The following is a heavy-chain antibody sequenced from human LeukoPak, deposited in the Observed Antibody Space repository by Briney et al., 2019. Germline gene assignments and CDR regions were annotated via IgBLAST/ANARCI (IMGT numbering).Heavy chain of an antibody. CDR3: TRDPDFDWLLSYYFDY. Sequence: PGGSLRLSCTASGFTFGDYAMSWFRQAPGKGLQWVGFITSKAYGGTTEYAASVKGRFTISRDDSKSIAYLQMNSLKTEDTAVYYCTRDPDFDWLLSYYFDYWGQGTLVTVSS. V-gene: IGHV3-49*03. CDR2: ITSKAYGGTT. J-gene: IGHJ4*02. D-gene: IGHD3-9*01. CDR1: GFTFGDYA.